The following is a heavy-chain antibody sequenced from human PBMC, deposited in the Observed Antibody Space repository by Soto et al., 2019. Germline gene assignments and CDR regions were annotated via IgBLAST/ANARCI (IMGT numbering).Heavy chain of an antibody. V-gene: IGHV3-30-3*01. CDR1: GFTFSSYA. Sequence: QVQLVESGGGVVQPGRSLRLSCAASGFTFSSYAMHWVRQAPGKGLEWVAVISYDGSNKYYADSVKGRFTISRDNSKNTLYLQMNSLRAEDTAVYYCAGEEAAGRYFDYWGQGTLVTVSS. CDR3: AGEEAAGRYFDY. D-gene: IGHD6-13*01. J-gene: IGHJ4*02. CDR2: ISYDGSNK.